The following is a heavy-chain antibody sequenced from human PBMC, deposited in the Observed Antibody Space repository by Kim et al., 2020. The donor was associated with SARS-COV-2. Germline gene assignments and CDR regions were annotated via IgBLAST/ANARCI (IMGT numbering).Heavy chain of an antibody. CDR1: GGSISSYY. J-gene: IGHJ4*02. Sequence: SETLSLTCTVSGGSISSYYWSWIRQPPGKGLEWIGYIYYSGSTNYNPSLKSRVTISVDTSKNQFSLKLSSVTAADTAVYYCARGLDDILTGYTYIDYWGQGTLVTVSS. D-gene: IGHD3-9*01. CDR3: ARGLDDILTGYTYIDY. V-gene: IGHV4-59*13. CDR2: IYYSGST.